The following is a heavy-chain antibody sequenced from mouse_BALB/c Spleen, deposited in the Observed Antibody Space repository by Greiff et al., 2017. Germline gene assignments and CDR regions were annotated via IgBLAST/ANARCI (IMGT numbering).Heavy chain of an antibody. Sequence: EVKLVESGGGLVKPGGSLKLSCAASGFTFSDYYMYWVRQTPEKRLEWVATISDGGSYTYYPDRVKGRFTISRDNAKNNLYLQMSSLKSEDTTMYYCARDRGYGNAMDDWGQGTSGTVSS. CDR3: ARDRGYGNAMDD. CDR2: ISDGGSYT. D-gene: IGHD2-1*01. V-gene: IGHV5-4*02. CDR1: GFTFSDYY. J-gene: IGHJ4*01.